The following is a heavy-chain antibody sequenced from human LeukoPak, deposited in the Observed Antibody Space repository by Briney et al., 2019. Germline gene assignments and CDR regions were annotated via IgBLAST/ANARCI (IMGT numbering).Heavy chain of an antibody. V-gene: IGHV1-18*01. CDR1: GYTFTSYG. J-gene: IGHJ4*02. Sequence: ASVKVSCKASGYTFTSYGISWVRQAPGQGLEWVGWISAYNGNTNYAQKLQGRVTMTTDTSTSTAYMELRSLRSDDTAVCYCARDLELLGIAALIYWGQGTLVTVSS. D-gene: IGHD6-6*01. CDR3: ARDLELLGIAALIY. CDR2: ISAYNGNT.